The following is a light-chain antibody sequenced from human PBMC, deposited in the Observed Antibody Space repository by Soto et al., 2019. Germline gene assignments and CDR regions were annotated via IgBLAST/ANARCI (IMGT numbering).Light chain of an antibody. V-gene: IGLV2-8*01. CDR1: SSDVGGYNY. CDR2: EVS. J-gene: IGLJ2*01. Sequence: QSVLTQPPSASGSPGQSVTISCTGTSSDVGGYNYVSWYQQHPGKAPKLMIYEVSKRPSGVPDRFSGSKSGNTASLTVSGLQAEDEADYYSRSYAGSNILPVVFGGGTKLPVL. CDR3: RSYAGSNILPVV.